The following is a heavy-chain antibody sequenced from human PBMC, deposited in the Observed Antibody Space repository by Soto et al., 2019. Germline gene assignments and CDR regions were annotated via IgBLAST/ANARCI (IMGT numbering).Heavy chain of an antibody. J-gene: IGHJ6*02. CDR1: GYTFTGYY. D-gene: IGHD7-27*01. V-gene: IGHV1-2*04. CDR3: ARDGGTGDTNYYGMDV. CDR2: INPNSGGT. Sequence: ASVKVSCKASGYTFTGYYMHWVRQAPGQGLEWMGWINPNSGGTNYAQKFQGWVTMTRDTSISTAYMELSRLRSDDTAVYYCARDGGTGDTNYYGMDVWGQGTTVTVS.